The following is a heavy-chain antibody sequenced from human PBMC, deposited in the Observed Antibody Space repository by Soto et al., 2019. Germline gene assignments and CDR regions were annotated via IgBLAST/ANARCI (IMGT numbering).Heavy chain of an antibody. CDR2: INHSGST. Sequence: SETLSLTCAVYGGSFSGYYWSWIRQPPGKGLEWIGEINHSGSTNYNPSLKSRVTISVDTSKNQFSLKLSSVTAADTAVYYCAREDLRGYSYGTWGQGTLVTVS. D-gene: IGHD5-18*01. J-gene: IGHJ4*02. CDR1: GGSFSGYY. CDR3: AREDLRGYSYGT. V-gene: IGHV4-34*01.